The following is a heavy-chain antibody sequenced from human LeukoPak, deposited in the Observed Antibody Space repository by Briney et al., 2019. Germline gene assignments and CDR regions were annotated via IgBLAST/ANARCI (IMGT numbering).Heavy chain of an antibody. Sequence: GGSLRLSCAASGFTFSSYSMNWVRQAPGKGLEWVSSISSSSNYIYYADSVKGRFTTSRDNAKNSLYLQMNSLRAEDTDVYYCAREGYDSSGYPLLGFDYWGQGTLVTVSS. CDR1: GFTFSSYS. V-gene: IGHV3-21*01. CDR3: AREGYDSSGYPLLGFDY. J-gene: IGHJ4*02. CDR2: ISSSSNYI. D-gene: IGHD3-22*01.